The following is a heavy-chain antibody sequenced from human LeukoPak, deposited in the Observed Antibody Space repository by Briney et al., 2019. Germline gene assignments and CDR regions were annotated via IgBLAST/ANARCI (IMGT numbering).Heavy chain of an antibody. CDR1: GFTFSSYG. J-gene: IGHJ4*02. D-gene: IGHD3-9*01. Sequence: PGRSLRLSCAASGFTFSSYGMHWVRQAPGKGLEWVAVISYDGSNKYYADSVKGRFTISRDNSKNTLYLQMNSLRAEDTAVYYCAKGDMILTGCFDYWGQGTLVTVSS. V-gene: IGHV3-30*18. CDR3: AKGDMILTGCFDY. CDR2: ISYDGSNK.